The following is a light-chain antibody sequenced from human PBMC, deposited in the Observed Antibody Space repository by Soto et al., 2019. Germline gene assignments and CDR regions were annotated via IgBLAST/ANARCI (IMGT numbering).Light chain of an antibody. CDR3: QSYDSSLRGLVV. V-gene: IGLV1-40*01. CDR2: GNS. CDR1: SSNIGAGYD. J-gene: IGLJ2*01. Sequence: QSVLTQPPSVSGAPGQRVTISCTGSSSNIGAGYDVHWYQQLPGTAPKLLIYGNSNRPSGVPDRFSGSKSGTSASLAITGLQAEDEADYYCQSYDSSLRGLVVFGGGTKLTV.